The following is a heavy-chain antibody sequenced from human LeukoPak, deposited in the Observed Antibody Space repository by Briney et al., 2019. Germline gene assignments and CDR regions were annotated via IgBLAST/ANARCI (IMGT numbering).Heavy chain of an antibody. CDR2: IYHSGST. CDR1: GGSISSGGYY. J-gene: IGHJ4*02. V-gene: IGHV4-30-2*01. CDR3: ARDPGIAVAGTGGFDY. Sequence: SETLSLTCTVSGGSISSGGYYWSWIRQPPGKGLEWIGYIYHSGSTYYNPSLKSRVTISVDTSKNQFSLKLSSVTAADTAVYYCARDPGIAVAGTGGFDYWGQGTLVTVSS. D-gene: IGHD6-19*01.